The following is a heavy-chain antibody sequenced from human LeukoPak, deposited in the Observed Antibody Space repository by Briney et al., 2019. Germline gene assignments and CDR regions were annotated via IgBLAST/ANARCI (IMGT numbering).Heavy chain of an antibody. Sequence: GGSLRLSCAASGFTFSSYWMSWVRQAPGKGLEWVANIKQDGSEKYYVDSVKGRFTISRDNVKNSLYLQMNSLRAEDTAVYYSAKVTLTLTYYFDYWGQGTLVTVSS. CDR1: GFTFSSYW. CDR2: IKQDGSEK. V-gene: IGHV3-7*01. J-gene: IGHJ4*02. CDR3: AKVTLTLTYYFDY. D-gene: IGHD4/OR15-4a*01.